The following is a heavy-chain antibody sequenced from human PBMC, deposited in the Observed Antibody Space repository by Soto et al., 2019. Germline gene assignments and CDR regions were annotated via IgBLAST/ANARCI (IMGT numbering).Heavy chain of an antibody. V-gene: IGHV1-69*13. CDR2: TIPIFGTA. CDR3: ARVHKVYSSGWYDY. Sequence: SVKVSCKASGGTFSSYAISWVRQAPGQGLEWMGGTIPIFGTANYAQKFQGRVTITADESTSTAYMELSSLRSEDTAVYYCARVHKVYSSGWYDYWGQGTLVTVSS. D-gene: IGHD6-19*01. CDR1: GGTFSSYA. J-gene: IGHJ4*02.